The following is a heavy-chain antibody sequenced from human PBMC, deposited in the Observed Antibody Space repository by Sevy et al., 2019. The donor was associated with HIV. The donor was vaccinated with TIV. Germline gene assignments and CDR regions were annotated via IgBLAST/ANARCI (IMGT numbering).Heavy chain of an antibody. CDR3: TRDWGRYYDSSGYYHRDAFDI. CDR2: IRSKAYGGTT. D-gene: IGHD3-22*01. V-gene: IGHV3-49*03. Sequence: GGSLRLSCTASGFTFGDYAMSWFRQAPGKGLEWVGFIRSKAYGGTTEYAASVKGRFTISRDDSKSIAYLQMNSLKTEDTAVYYCTRDWGRYYDSSGYYHRDAFDIWGQGTMATVSS. J-gene: IGHJ3*02. CDR1: GFTFGDYA.